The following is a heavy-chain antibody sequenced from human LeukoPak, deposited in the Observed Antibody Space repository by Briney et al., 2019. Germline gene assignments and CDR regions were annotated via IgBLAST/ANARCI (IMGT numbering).Heavy chain of an antibody. CDR1: GFTFSSYA. J-gene: IGHJ6*02. V-gene: IGHV3-23*01. CDR3: AKVKAYCGSTSCYFPSYGMDV. CDR2: ISGSGGST. D-gene: IGHD2-2*01. Sequence: GGSLRLSCAASGFTFSSYAMSWVRQAPGKGLEWVSAISGSGGSTYYADSVKGRFTISRDNSKNTLYLQMNSLRAEDTAVYYCAKVKAYCGSTSCYFPSYGMDVWGQGTTVTVSS.